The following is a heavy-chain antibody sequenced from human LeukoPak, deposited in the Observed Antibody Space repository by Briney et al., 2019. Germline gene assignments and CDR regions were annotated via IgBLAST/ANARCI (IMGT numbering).Heavy chain of an antibody. CDR3: ARDGGPNNYWFDL. Sequence: PSETLSLTCAVYGGSFSDYYWLWIRQPPRKGLQWIGETNRRGTTNYNPSLKSRVTISVDTSNNKFSLKLRSVTAADTAVYYCARDGGPNNYWFDLWGQGTLVTVSS. D-gene: IGHD4-23*01. J-gene: IGHJ5*02. CDR1: GGSFSDYY. V-gene: IGHV4-34*01. CDR2: TNRRGTT.